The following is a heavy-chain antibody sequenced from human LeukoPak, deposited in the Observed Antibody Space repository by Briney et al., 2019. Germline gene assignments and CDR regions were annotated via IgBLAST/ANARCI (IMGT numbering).Heavy chain of an antibody. D-gene: IGHD3-22*01. Sequence: GASVKVSCKASGYTFTRYYMHWVRQAPGQGLEWMGIINPSGGSTSYAQKFQGRVTMTTDTSTSTAYVELRSLRSDDTAVYYCARDRGSYYYDSSGGLDYWGQGTLVTVSS. V-gene: IGHV1-46*01. CDR1: GYTFTRYY. CDR3: ARDRGSYYYDSSGGLDY. CDR2: INPSGGST. J-gene: IGHJ4*02.